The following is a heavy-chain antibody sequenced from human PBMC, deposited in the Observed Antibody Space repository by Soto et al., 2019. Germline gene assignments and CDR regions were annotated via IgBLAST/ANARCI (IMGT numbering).Heavy chain of an antibody. Sequence: QVQLQQWGAGLLKPSETLSLTCAVYGGSFSGYYWSWIRQPPGKGLEWIGEINHSGSTNYNPSLKSRVTISVDTSKNQFSLKLSSVTAADTAVYYCARNAEYCSGGSCYLQRYWYFDLWGRGTLVTVSS. CDR2: INHSGST. J-gene: IGHJ2*01. V-gene: IGHV4-34*01. CDR3: ARNAEYCSGGSCYLQRYWYFDL. D-gene: IGHD2-15*01. CDR1: GGSFSGYY.